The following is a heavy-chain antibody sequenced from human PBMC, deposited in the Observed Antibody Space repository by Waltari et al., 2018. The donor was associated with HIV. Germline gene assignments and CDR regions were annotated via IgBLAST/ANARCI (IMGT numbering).Heavy chain of an antibody. V-gene: IGHV1-18*01. CDR3: TKGGGSWIQETHYYKAFDV. Sequence: QLLQSGPETRKAEASVKISCKASGYDFTSYGVTWVRRAPGGGLAWVGWIWAYDGNRDIDRKFKDRVTLTTDTSTTTAFLEVRSLTVDDTATYYCTKGGGSWIQETHYYKAFDVWGQGTTVIV. CDR2: IWAYDGNR. CDR1: GYDFTSYG. J-gene: IGHJ6*02. D-gene: IGHD3-10*01.